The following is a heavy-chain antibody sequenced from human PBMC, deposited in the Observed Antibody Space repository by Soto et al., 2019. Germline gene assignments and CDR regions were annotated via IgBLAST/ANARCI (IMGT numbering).Heavy chain of an antibody. V-gene: IGHV4-30-2*01. CDR3: ARVPDR. D-gene: IGHD2-2*01. CDR2: IYHSGST. J-gene: IGHJ5*02. CDR1: GGSISSGGYS. Sequence: MASETLSLTCAVSGGSISSGGYSWSWIRQPPGKGLEWIGYIYHSGSTYYNPSLKSRVTISVDRSKNQFSLKLSSVTAADTAVYYCARVPDRWGQGTLVTVSS.